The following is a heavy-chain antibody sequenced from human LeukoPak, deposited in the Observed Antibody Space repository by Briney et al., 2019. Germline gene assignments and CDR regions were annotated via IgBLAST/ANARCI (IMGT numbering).Heavy chain of an antibody. CDR3: AKRYSGYDYYMDV. J-gene: IGHJ6*03. V-gene: IGHV3-23*01. Sequence: GGSLSLSWAASGFPFSSYALSWVRQAPGKGLEWVSAISGSGGSTYYADSVKGRFTISRDNSKNTLYLQMNSLRAEDTAVYYCAKRYSGYDYYMDVWGKGTTVTVSS. D-gene: IGHD5-12*01. CDR1: GFPFSSYA. CDR2: ISGSGGST.